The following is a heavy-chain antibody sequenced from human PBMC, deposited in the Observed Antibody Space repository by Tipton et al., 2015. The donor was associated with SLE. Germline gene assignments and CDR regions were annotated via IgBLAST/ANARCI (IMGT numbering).Heavy chain of an antibody. CDR2: IYTSGST. V-gene: IGHV4-4*07. Sequence: TLSLTCTVSGGSISSYYWSWIRQPAGKGLEWIGRIYTSGSTNYNPSLKSRVTMSVDTSKNQFSLKLSSVTAADTAVYYCARGTGSGSQPGHAFDIWGQGTMVTVSS. J-gene: IGHJ3*02. D-gene: IGHD5-12*01. CDR1: GGSISSYY. CDR3: ARGTGSGSQPGHAFDI.